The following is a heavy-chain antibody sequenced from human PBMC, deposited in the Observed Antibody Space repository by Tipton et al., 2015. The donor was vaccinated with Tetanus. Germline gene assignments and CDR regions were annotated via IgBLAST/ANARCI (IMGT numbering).Heavy chain of an antibody. CDR1: GGTFTSYA. CDR3: ARDYDGSEPYDY. V-gene: IGHV1-69*06. D-gene: IGHD3-10*01. J-gene: IGHJ4*01. CDR2: ILPIFGTT. Sequence: QSGPEVKKPGSSVKVSCKASGGTFTSYAFSWVRQAPGQGLEWMGTILPIFGTTSYAQKFQGRVTITADKSTRTVYMELSSLRSGDTAIYYCARDYDGSEPYDYWGQGTLVTVSS.